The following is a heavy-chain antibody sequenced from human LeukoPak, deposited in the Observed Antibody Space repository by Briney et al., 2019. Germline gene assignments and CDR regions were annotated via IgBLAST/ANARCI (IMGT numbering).Heavy chain of an antibody. Sequence: GGSLRLSCAASGFTFSSYSMNWVRQAPGKGLEWVSAISGSGGSTYYADSVKGRFTISRDNSKNTLYLQMNSLRAEDTAVYYCAKAFYSSGWLFDYWGQGTLVTVSS. CDR1: GFTFSSYS. V-gene: IGHV3-23*01. CDR2: ISGSGGST. J-gene: IGHJ4*02. D-gene: IGHD6-19*01. CDR3: AKAFYSSGWLFDY.